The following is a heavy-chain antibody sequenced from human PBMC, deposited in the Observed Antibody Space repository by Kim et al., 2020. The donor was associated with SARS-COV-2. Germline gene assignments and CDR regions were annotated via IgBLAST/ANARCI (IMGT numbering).Heavy chain of an antibody. CDR3: ARDLGGYPYYYYMDV. V-gene: IGHV1-69*04. D-gene: IGHD5-12*01. Sequence: SVKVSCKASGGTFSSYAISWVRQAPGQGLEWMGRIIPILGIANYAQKFQGRVTITADKSTSTAYMVLSSLRSEDTAVYYCARDLGGYPYYYYMDVWGKGTTVTVSS. CDR2: IIPILGIA. J-gene: IGHJ6*03. CDR1: GGTFSSYA.